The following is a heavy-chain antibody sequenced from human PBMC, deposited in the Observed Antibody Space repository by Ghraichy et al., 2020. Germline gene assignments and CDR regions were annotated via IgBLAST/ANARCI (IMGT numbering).Heavy chain of an antibody. Sequence: GGSLRLSCAASGFTFSSSDMTWVRQAPGKGLEWVSAISETGRKTYYANSVEGRFRISRDNSKNTLYLHMDSLRAEDTAVYYCVKNLVWGQGTLFSFSS. CDR3: VKNLV. CDR1: GFTFSSSD. J-gene: IGHJ4*02. V-gene: IGHV3-23*01. CDR2: ISETGRKT.